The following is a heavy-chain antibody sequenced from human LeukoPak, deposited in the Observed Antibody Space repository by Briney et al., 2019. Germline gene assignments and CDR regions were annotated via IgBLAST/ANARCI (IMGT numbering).Heavy chain of an antibody. Sequence: SETLSLTYTVSGGSISTYYWSWIRQPPGKGPEWIGFIHHTGTTISNPSLKSRVTISADTSKNQFSLKLRSVTAADTAVYFCVREEDGVVDDAFDVWGPGTMVTVSS. CDR3: VREEDGVVDDAFDV. V-gene: IGHV4-59*01. CDR1: GGSISTYY. J-gene: IGHJ3*01. D-gene: IGHD2-8*01. CDR2: IHHTGTT.